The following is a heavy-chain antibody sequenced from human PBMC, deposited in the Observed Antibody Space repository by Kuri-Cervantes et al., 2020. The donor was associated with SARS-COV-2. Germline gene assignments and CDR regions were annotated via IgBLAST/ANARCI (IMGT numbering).Heavy chain of an antibody. CDR1: GFTFSSYS. CDR3: ARDQYYYYGMDV. V-gene: IGHV4-34*01. Sequence: SQTLSLTCAASGFTFSSYSMNWVRQPPGKGLEWIGEINHSGSTNYNPSLKSRVTISVDTSKNQFSLKLSSVTAADTAVYYCARDQYYYYGMDVWGQGTTVTVSS. CDR2: INHSGST. J-gene: IGHJ6*02.